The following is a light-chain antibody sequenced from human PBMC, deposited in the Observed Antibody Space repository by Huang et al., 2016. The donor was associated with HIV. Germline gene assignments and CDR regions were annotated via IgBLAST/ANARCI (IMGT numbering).Light chain of an antibody. J-gene: IGKJ4*01. CDR2: VAS. CDR1: QSINNN. CDR3: QQYNNWPPLLT. V-gene: IGKV3-15*01. Sequence: EIVLTQSQATLSLSPGERAALSCRATQSINNNLAWYQQKPGQSPRLLIYVASTRATGIPARFRGSGSGTEFTLTISSLQSEDFAVYYCQQYNNWPPLLTFGGGTKVDIK.